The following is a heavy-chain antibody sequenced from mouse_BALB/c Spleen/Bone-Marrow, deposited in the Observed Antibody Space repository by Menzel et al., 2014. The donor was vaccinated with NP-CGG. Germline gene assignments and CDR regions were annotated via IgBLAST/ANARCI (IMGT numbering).Heavy chain of an antibody. CDR1: GYTFTSFY. CDR2: IYPGDFST. Sequence: VQLQQSGPELVKPGASVRISCKASGYTFTSFYIHWVRQRPGQRLEWIGWIYPGDFSTKYNEKFKGKATLTADKSYSTASMQLSSRTSEASAVYFCARKSQRAYDSMIYWGQGTSVTVSS. CDR3: ARKSQRAYDSMIY. J-gene: IGHJ4*01. D-gene: IGHD2-4*01. V-gene: IGHV1S56*01.